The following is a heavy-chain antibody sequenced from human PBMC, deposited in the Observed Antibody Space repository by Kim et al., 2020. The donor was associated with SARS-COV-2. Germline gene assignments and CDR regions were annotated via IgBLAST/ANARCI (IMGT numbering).Heavy chain of an antibody. D-gene: IGHD3-10*01. CDR1: GYTFTSYA. J-gene: IGHJ4*02. Sequence: ASVTVSCKASGYTFTSYAMNWARQAPGQGLEWMGWINTNSGNPTYAQGFTGRFVFSLDTSVSTAYLQISSLKAEDTAVYYCARDDLSNYIDYWGQGTLVTVSS. CDR2: INTNSGNP. CDR3: ARDDLSNYIDY. V-gene: IGHV7-4-1*02.